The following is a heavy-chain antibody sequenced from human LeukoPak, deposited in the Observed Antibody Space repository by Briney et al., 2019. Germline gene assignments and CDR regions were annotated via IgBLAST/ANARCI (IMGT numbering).Heavy chain of an antibody. CDR3: AKYQRQWLPKGGFDY. J-gene: IGHJ4*02. CDR1: GFTFSSYG. V-gene: IGHV3-30*18. D-gene: IGHD6-19*01. CDR2: ISYDGNNK. Sequence: PGRSLRLSCAASGFTFSSYGTHWVRQAPGKGLEWVAVISYDGNNKYYADSVKGRFTISRDNSKNTLYLQMDNLRAEDTAVYYCAKYQRQWLPKGGFDYWGQGTLVTVSS.